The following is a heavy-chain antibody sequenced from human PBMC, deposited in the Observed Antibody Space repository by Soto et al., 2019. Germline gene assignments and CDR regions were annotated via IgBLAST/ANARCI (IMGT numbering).Heavy chain of an antibody. CDR1: GFTFSTYS. J-gene: IGHJ6*03. D-gene: IGHD5-12*01. Sequence: PGGSLRLSCAASGFTFSTYSMNWVRQAPGKGLEWVSSVSSGSSYIYYADSVKGRFTISRDNAKNSLYLQMNSLRAEDTAVYYCARDTVATFYYIDVWAKGTTVTVSS. CDR3: ARDTVATFYYIDV. V-gene: IGHV3-21*01. CDR2: VSSGSSYI.